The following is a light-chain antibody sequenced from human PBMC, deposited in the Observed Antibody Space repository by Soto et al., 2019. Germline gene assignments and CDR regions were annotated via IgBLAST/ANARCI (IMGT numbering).Light chain of an antibody. CDR3: QQTYSTPYT. V-gene: IGKV1-39*01. J-gene: IGKJ2*01. CDR2: TSG. CDR1: QRITTY. Sequence: IHMTQSPSSLSASVGDRVTITCRASQRITTYLNWYQQKPGEAPKLLISTSGTLQRGVPSRFVGSGSWTDFTLTITSLQPADFATYFCQQTYSTPYTFGQGTKLEIK.